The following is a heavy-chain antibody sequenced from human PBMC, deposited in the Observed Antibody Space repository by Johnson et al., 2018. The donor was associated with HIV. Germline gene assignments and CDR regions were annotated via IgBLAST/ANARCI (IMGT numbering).Heavy chain of an antibody. J-gene: IGHJ3*01. Sequence: EVQLLESGGGLVQPGGSLRLSCAASGFSFSNYAIHWVRQAPGKGLEYVSAISKNGDNTYYASSVEGRFTISRDNSKNMVHLQMGSLRSEDMAVYYCAIPYYYESGAYHWGQGTMVTVSA. V-gene: IGHV3-64*01. CDR2: ISKNGDNT. CDR3: AIPYYYESGAYH. D-gene: IGHD3-22*01. CDR1: GFSFSNYA.